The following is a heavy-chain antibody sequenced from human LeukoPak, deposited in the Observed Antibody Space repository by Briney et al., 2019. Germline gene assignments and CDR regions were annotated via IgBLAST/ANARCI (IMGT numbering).Heavy chain of an antibody. Sequence: GRSLRLSCAASGFTFSSYVMHWVRRAPGKGLEWVAVIWYDGSNKYYADSVKGRFTISRDNSNNTLYLQMNSLRAEDTAVYYCARIGTGYCSGGSCYSIGMDVWGQGTTVIVSS. CDR1: GFTFSSYV. CDR2: IWYDGSNK. CDR3: ARIGTGYCSGGSCYSIGMDV. J-gene: IGHJ6*02. V-gene: IGHV3-33*01. D-gene: IGHD2-15*01.